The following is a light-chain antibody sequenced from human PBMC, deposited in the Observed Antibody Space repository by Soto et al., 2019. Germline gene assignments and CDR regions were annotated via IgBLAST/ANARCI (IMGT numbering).Light chain of an antibody. CDR3: QQYGSSPWT. J-gene: IGKJ1*01. Sequence: EIVLTQSPGTLSLSPGERATLSCRASQSVSSSYLAWYQQKPGQAPRLLIYGASSRATGIPDRFSRSGSGTDFTLTISRMEAEDFAVYYCQQYGSSPWTFGQGTKVDIK. CDR2: GAS. CDR1: QSVSSSY. V-gene: IGKV3-20*01.